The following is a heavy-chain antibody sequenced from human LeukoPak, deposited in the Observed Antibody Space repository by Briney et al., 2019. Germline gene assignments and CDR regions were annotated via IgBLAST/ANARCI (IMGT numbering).Heavy chain of an antibody. V-gene: IGHV4-30-4*08. CDR2: IYYSGST. J-gene: IGHJ5*02. D-gene: IGHD6-19*01. Sequence: PSQTLSLTCTVSGGSIISGDYYWSWIHQPPGKGLERIGYIYYSGSTHYNPSLKSRLTISVDTSKNHFSLKLSSVTAVDTAVYYCARDPAVAGSGGFDPWGQGTLVTVSS. CDR1: GGSIISGDYY. CDR3: ARDPAVAGSGGFDP.